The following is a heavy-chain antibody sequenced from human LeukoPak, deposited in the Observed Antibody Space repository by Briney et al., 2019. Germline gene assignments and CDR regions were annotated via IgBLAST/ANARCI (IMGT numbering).Heavy chain of an antibody. CDR2: ISYDGSNK. V-gene: IGHV3-30*18. Sequence: PGGSLRLSCAASGFPFSSYGMHWVRQAPGKGLEWVALISYDGSNKYYADSVKGRFTISRDNSKNTLYLQMNSLRAEDTAVYYCAKFKESGSYYYDGMDVWGQGTTVTVSS. J-gene: IGHJ6*02. CDR1: GFPFSSYG. D-gene: IGHD1-26*01. CDR3: AKFKESGSYYYDGMDV.